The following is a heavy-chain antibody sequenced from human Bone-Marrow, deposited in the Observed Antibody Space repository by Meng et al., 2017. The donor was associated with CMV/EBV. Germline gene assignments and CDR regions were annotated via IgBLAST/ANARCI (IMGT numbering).Heavy chain of an antibody. D-gene: IGHD3-3*01. V-gene: IGHV5-10-1*01. CDR1: YSFTSYW. Sequence: YSFTSYWTRWVRQMPGKGLEWMGRSDPSDSYTNYSPSFQGHVTISADKSISTAYLQWSSLKASDTAMYYCAGGDFWSGHTKANWFDPWGQGTLVTVSS. CDR3: AGGDFWSGHTKANWFDP. J-gene: IGHJ5*02. CDR2: SDPSDSYT.